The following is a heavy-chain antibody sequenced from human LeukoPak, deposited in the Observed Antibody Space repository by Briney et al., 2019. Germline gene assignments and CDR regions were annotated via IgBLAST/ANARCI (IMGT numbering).Heavy chain of an antibody. CDR1: GYTFTIYD. J-gene: IGHJ3*02. Sequence: ASVKVSCKASGYTFTIYDIHWVRQATGQGLEWRGWMNPNSGNTGYAQKFQGRVTMTRNTSISTAYMELSSLRSEDTAVYYCARGYPLRWYYDILTGYWFDAFDIWGQGTMVTVSS. CDR3: ARGYPLRWYYDILTGYWFDAFDI. D-gene: IGHD3-9*01. V-gene: IGHV1-8*01. CDR2: MNPNSGNT.